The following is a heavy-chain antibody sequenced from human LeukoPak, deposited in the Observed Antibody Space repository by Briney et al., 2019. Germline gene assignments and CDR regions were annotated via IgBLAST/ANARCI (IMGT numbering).Heavy chain of an antibody. CDR3: ARGIFGYYYFMDV. CDR1: GFTLCRYR. V-gene: IGHV3-7*01. Sequence: GGSLRLSCAASGFTLCRYRMRWVREAPGGGLAGVANIKQEGKERYYRDSVAGRCTISTDNAKNSLYLQMNSLRAEDTAVYYCARGIFGYYYFMDVWGKGTTVTASS. J-gene: IGHJ6*03. CDR2: IKQEGKER. D-gene: IGHD3-10*01.